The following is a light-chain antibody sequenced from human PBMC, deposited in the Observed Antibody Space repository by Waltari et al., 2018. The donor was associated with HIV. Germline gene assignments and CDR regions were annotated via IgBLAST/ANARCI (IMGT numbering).Light chain of an antibody. CDR3: AAWDGSLNGRVV. CDR2: SNN. Sequence: QSVLTQPPSASGTPGQRVTISCSGRSSHIGSNTVNWYQQPPGTAPKPLIYSNNRRPSGVPDRFSGSKSGTSASLAISGLQSEDEADYYCAAWDGSLNGRVVFGGGTKLTVL. CDR1: SSHIGSNT. J-gene: IGLJ2*01. V-gene: IGLV1-44*01.